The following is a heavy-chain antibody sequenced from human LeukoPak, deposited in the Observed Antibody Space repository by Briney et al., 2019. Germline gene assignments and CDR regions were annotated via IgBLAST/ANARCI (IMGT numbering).Heavy chain of an antibody. CDR2: IYYSGST. J-gene: IGHJ6*03. Sequence: PSETLSLTCIVSGGSISSYYGSWIRQPPGKGVEWVGYIYYSGSTNYNPSLKSRVTISVDTSKNQFSLKLSSVTAADTAVYYCARGIAAAGSDYYYYYMDVWGKGTTVTVSS. CDR1: GGSISSYY. D-gene: IGHD6-13*01. CDR3: ARGIAAAGSDYYYYYMDV. V-gene: IGHV4-59*01.